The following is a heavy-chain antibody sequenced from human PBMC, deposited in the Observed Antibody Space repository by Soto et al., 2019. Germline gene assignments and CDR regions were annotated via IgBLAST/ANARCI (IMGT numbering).Heavy chain of an antibody. CDR2: IYYSGST. J-gene: IGHJ3*02. CDR3: AGRDYCSGGSCYGFGAFDI. Sequence: PSETLSLTCTVSGGSISSYYWSWIRQPPGKGLEWIGYIYYSGSTNYNPSLKSRVTISVDTSKNQFPLKLSSVTAADTAVYYCAGRDYCSGGSCYGFGAFDIWGQGTMVTVSS. D-gene: IGHD2-15*01. CDR1: GGSISSYY. V-gene: IGHV4-59*08.